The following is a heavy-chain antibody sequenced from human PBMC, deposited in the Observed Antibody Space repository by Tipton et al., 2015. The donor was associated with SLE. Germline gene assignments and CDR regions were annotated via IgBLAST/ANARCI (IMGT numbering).Heavy chain of an antibody. CDR2: IYYSGST. D-gene: IGHD5-24*01. CDR3: ARSWPRDYYYYYGMDV. Sequence: TLSLTCSVSGGSISSYYWGWIRQPPGKGLEWIGSIYYSGSTYYNPSLKSRVTISVDMAKNQFSLKLTSVTAADTAVYYCARSWPRDYYYYYGMDVWGQGTTVTVSS. V-gene: IGHV4-39*07. J-gene: IGHJ6*02. CDR1: GGSISSYY.